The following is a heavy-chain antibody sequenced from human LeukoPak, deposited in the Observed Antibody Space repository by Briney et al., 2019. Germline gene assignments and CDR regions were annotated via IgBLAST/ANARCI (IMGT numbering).Heavy chain of an antibody. V-gene: IGHV3-49*04. Sequence: PGGSLRLSCTGSGFTFGDHAMSWVRQAPGKGLEWVGFIRSKTYRGTTEYAASVKGRFTISRDDSKSIAYLQMNSLEIEDTAVYYCSRGPIELWFYYGMDVWGQGTTVTVSS. CDR2: IRSKTYRGTT. CDR3: SRGPIELWFYYGMDV. J-gene: IGHJ6*02. CDR1: GFTFGDHA. D-gene: IGHD5-18*01.